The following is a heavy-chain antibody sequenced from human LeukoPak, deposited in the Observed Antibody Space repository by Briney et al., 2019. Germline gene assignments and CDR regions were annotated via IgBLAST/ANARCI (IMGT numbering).Heavy chain of an antibody. CDR2: IYYSGST. J-gene: IGHJ5*02. CDR3: ARRAPAARWWFDP. CDR1: GGSISSYY. D-gene: IGHD6-13*01. Sequence: PSETLSLTCTVSGGSISSYYWSWIRQPPGKGLEWIGYIYYSGSTNYNPSLKSRVTISVDTSKNQFSLKLSSVTAADTAVYYCARRAPAARWWFDPWGQGTLVTVSS. V-gene: IGHV4-59*12.